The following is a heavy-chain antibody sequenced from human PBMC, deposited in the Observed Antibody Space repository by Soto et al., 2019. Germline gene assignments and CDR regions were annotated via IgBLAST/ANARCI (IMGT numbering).Heavy chain of an antibody. CDR3: ARAFDILTRYYFDY. CDR2: IYYSGST. Sequence: QVQLQESGPGLVKPSQTLSLTCTVSGGSISSGDYYWSWIRQPPVTGLEWIGYIYYSGSTYYNPSLKSRVTISVDTSKNQFSLKLSSVTAADTAVYYCARAFDILTRYYFDYWGQGTLVTVSS. D-gene: IGHD3-9*01. V-gene: IGHV4-30-4*01. CDR1: GGSISSGDYY. J-gene: IGHJ4*02.